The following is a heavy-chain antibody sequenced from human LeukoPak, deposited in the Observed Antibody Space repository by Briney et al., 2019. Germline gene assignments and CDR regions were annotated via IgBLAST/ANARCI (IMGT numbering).Heavy chain of an antibody. Sequence: SETLSLTCAVYGGSFSGYYWSWIRQPPGKGLEWIGEINHSGSTNYNPSLKSRVTISVDTSKNQFSLKLSSVTAADTAMYYCKVDFWSGLLMDVWGQGTTVTVSS. CDR1: GGSFSGYY. J-gene: IGHJ6*02. D-gene: IGHD3-3*01. V-gene: IGHV4-34*01. CDR3: KVDFWSGLLMDV. CDR2: INHSGST.